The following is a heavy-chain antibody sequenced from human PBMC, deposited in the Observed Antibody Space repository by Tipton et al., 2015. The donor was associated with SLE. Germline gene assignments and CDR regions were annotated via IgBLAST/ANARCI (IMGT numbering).Heavy chain of an antibody. J-gene: IGHJ3*02. CDR3: ARENYYDSSGFDAFDI. CDR1: GGSFSGYY. V-gene: IGHV4-34*01. D-gene: IGHD3-22*01. CDR2: IYYSGST. Sequence: TLSLTCAVYGGSFSGYYWSWIRQPPGKGLEWIGSIYYSGSTYYNPSLKSRVTISVDTSKNRFSLKLSSVTAADTAVYYCARENYYDSSGFDAFDIWGQGTLVTVSS.